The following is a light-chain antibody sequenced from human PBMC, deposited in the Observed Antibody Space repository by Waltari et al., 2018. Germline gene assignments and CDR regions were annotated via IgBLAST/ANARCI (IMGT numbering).Light chain of an antibody. CDR1: NIGSKT. V-gene: IGLV3-21*04. J-gene: IGLJ1*01. CDR3: QVWDGSSDHYV. CDR2: YDS. Sequence: SYVLTQPPSVSVAPGKTARITCGGNNIGSKTVNWYQQKPGQAPVLVIYYDSDRPSGLPGRFSGSNSGNTATLIISRVEAGDEADYYCQVWDGSSDHYVFGTGTEVTVL.